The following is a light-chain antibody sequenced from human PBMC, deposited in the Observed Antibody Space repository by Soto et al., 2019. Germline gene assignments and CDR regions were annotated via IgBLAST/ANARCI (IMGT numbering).Light chain of an antibody. J-gene: IGKJ5*01. CDR3: QQRSVWPIT. Sequence: EVVLTQSADTVSLSAGERATLSCRASQNFGSSYLAWSQQKTGQSPRLLIYDASHRATGVPARFSGSGYGTDFNLTISGLEPEDFAVYYCQQRSVWPITFGQGTRLEIK. V-gene: IGKV3-11*01. CDR1: QNFGSSY. CDR2: DAS.